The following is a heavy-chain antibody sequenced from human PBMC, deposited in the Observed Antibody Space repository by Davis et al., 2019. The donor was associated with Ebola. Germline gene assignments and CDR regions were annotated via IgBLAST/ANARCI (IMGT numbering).Heavy chain of an antibody. D-gene: IGHD3/OR15-3a*01. CDR2: ISSSGSTI. Sequence: PGGSLRLSCVASGFTFSSYGMSWVRQAPGKGLEWVSYISSSGSTIYYADSVKGRFTISRDNAKNSLYLQLNSLRAEDTAVYYCARARTYYYGMDVWGQGTTVTVSS. J-gene: IGHJ6*02. V-gene: IGHV3-48*03. CDR3: ARARTYYYGMDV. CDR1: GFTFSSYG.